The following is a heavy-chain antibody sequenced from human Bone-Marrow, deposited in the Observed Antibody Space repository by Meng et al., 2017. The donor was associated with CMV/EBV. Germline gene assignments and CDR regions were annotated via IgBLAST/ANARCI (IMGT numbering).Heavy chain of an antibody. Sequence: LRLSCSASGGSISSGEYYWSWIRRPPGKGLEWIGYIYYSGSTYYNPSLRSRVSISVDTSKNQFSLKLSSVTAADTAVYYCAREGGIAARPYYYYGMYVWGQGTTVTVSS. CDR3: AREGGIAARPYYYYGMYV. D-gene: IGHD6-6*01. V-gene: IGHV4-30-4*08. CDR1: GGSISSGEYY. J-gene: IGHJ6*01. CDR2: IYYSGST.